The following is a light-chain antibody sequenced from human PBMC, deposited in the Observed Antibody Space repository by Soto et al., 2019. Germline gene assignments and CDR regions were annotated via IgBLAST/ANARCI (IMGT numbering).Light chain of an antibody. CDR2: DVS. Sequence: QSALTQPRSVSGSPGQSVTISCTGTSSDVGGYNYVSWYQQHPGKAPKLMIYDVSKRPSGVPDRFSGSKSGNTASLTISGLQAEDEDDYYCCSYSGSYTNAYVFGTGTKVTVL. CDR1: SSDVGGYNY. V-gene: IGLV2-11*01. J-gene: IGLJ1*01. CDR3: CSYSGSYTNAYV.